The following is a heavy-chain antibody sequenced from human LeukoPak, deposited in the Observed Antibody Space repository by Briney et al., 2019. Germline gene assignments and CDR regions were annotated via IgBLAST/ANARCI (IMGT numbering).Heavy chain of an antibody. CDR1: GFTFSSYS. CDR3: AREPTTVTTAFDY. V-gene: IGHV3-21*01. J-gene: IGHJ4*02. D-gene: IGHD4-17*01. Sequence: PGGSLRLSCAASGFTFSSYSMNWVRQAPGKGLEWVSSISSSSSYIYYADSVKGRFTISRDNAKNSLYLQVNSLRAEDTAVYYCAREPTTVTTAFDYWGQGTLVTVSS. CDR2: ISSSSSYI.